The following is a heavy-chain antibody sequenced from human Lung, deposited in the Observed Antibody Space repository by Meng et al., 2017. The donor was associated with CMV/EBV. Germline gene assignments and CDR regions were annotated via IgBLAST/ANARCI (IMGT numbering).Heavy chain of an antibody. J-gene: IGHJ4*02. CDR3: ARGSNTAMAYFDS. V-gene: IGHV4-30-4*01. Sequence: VPLTGSGPGLVKASPTLSLTCSVSGGSISGGDYYWSWIRQPPGKGLEWIGCVYYTGGTYDNPSLKSRLSMSVDTSNNQFFLNLTSVTAADTAFYFCARGSNTAMAYFDSWGLGTLVTVSS. D-gene: IGHD5-18*01. CDR1: GGSISGGDYY. CDR2: VYYTGGT.